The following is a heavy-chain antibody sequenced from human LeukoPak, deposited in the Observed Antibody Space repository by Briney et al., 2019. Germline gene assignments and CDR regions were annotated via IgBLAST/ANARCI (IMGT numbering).Heavy chain of an antibody. J-gene: IGHJ4*02. CDR1: GYTFTGYY. V-gene: IGHV1-18*04. Sequence: ASVKVSCKASGYTFTGYYMHWVRQAPGQGLEWMGWISAYNGNTNYAQKLQGRVTVTTDTSTSTAYMELRSLRSDDTAVYYCARCSWPIFDYWGQGTLVTVSS. CDR2: ISAYNGNT. CDR3: ARCSWPIFDY. D-gene: IGHD6-13*01.